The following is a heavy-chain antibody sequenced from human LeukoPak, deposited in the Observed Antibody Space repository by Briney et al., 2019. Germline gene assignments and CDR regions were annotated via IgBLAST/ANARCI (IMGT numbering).Heavy chain of an antibody. CDR2: IGSSSTYM. CDR1: GSPSSSIR. J-gene: IGHJ4*02. V-gene: IGHV3-21*05. Sequence: PGGPLNPPCDPLGSPSSSIRLTGFRQAPGKGLGGVSVIGSSSTYMYSADSLKGRFTISRDNAKNALYLQMNSLRAEDTAVYYCARGKSSGWYAPDYWGQGTLVTVSS. CDR3: ARGKSSGWYAPDY. D-gene: IGHD6-19*01.